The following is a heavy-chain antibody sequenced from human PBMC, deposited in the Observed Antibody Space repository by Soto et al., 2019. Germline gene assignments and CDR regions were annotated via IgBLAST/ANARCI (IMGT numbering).Heavy chain of an antibody. V-gene: IGHV3-73*02. D-gene: IGHD1-26*01. J-gene: IGHJ4*02. CDR1: GFRFSDFP. CDR3: TTLGEWGSYSGY. Sequence: EVQLVESGGGLVQPGGSLKLSCAASGFRFSDFPIHWVRQASGKGLEWVGRMRNKVKDYATGYAESVKGRFTVSRDDEKNTAFLQMNSLKTDDTAVYYCTTLGEWGSYSGYWGQGTLVTVSS. CDR2: MRNKVKDYAT.